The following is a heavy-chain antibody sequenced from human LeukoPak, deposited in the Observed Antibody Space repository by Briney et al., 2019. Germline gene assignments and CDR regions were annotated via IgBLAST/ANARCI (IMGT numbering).Heavy chain of an antibody. Sequence: GGSLRLSCAASGFTFSSYAMHWVRQAPGKGLEWVAVISYDGSNKYYADSVKGRFTISRDNSKNTLYLQMNSLRAEDTAVYYCARGDIVATPSHDYWGQGTLVTVSS. D-gene: IGHD5-12*01. J-gene: IGHJ4*02. V-gene: IGHV3-30-3*01. CDR3: ARGDIVATPSHDY. CDR2: ISYDGSNK. CDR1: GFTFSSYA.